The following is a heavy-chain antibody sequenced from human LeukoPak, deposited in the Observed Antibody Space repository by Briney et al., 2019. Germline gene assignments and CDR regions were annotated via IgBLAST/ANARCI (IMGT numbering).Heavy chain of an antibody. V-gene: IGHV4-4*07. D-gene: IGHD2-2*01. CDR3: ARVGGYCSSTSCYNWFDP. J-gene: IGHJ5*02. CDR1: GGSISSYY. CDR2: IYTSGST. Sequence: PSETLSLTCTVSGGSISSYYWSWIRQPAGKGLEWIGHIYTSGSTNYNPSLKSRVTMSVDTSKNQFSLKLSSVTAADTAVYYCARVGGYCSSTSCYNWFDPWGQGTLVTVSS.